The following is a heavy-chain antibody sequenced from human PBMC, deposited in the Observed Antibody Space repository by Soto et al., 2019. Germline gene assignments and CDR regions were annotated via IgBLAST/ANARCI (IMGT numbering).Heavy chain of an antibody. D-gene: IGHD2-2*01. CDR2: IYYSGRA. Sequence: QLQLQESGPGLVKPWETLSLTCSVSGGSISSVSCYWGWIRQPPGKGLEWIGSIYYSGRAYYSPSLKSRVTMSVDTSKNQLSLELMSVTAADTAVYYCARLHCNSPNCVPLDPWGQGTLVTVSS. V-gene: IGHV4-39*01. J-gene: IGHJ5*02. CDR1: GGSISSVSCY. CDR3: ARLHCNSPNCVPLDP.